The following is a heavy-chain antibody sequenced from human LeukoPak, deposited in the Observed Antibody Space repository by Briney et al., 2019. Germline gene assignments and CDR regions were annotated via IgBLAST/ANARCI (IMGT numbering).Heavy chain of an antibody. CDR3: AKNDPIFLVVPLRMDV. D-gene: IGHD2-21*01. J-gene: IGHJ6*04. Sequence: TSETLSLTCTVSGGSISSSSYYWGWIRQPPGKGLEWVSAISGSGGSTYYADSVKGRFTISRDNSKNTLYLQMNSLRAEDTAVYYCAKNDPIFLVVPLRMDVWGKGTTVTVSS. CDR2: ISGSGGST. CDR1: GGSISSSSYY. V-gene: IGHV3-23*01.